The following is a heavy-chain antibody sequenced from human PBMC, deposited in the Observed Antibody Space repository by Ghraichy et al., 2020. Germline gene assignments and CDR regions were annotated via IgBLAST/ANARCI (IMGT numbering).Heavy chain of an antibody. CDR2: IGGNGGST. Sequence: GGSLRLSCAASGFTFSSYAMSWVRQAPGKGLEWVSAIGGNGGSTYYADSVKGRFTISRDNSKNTLYLQMNRLRAGDTAVYYWAKLMVATIFWGQGTTVTVSS. V-gene: IGHV3-23*01. CDR1: GFTFSSYA. D-gene: IGHD5-12*01. CDR3: AKLMVATIF. J-gene: IGHJ6*02.